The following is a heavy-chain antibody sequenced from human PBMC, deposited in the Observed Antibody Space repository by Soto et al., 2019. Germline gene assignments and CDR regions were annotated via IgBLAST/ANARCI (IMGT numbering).Heavy chain of an antibody. J-gene: IGHJ4*01. Sequence: SETLSLTCTVSGGSIRNFYWSWIRQSPVNRLEWIGFIFHSGNAKYNPSLKSRVTISVDTSKNQFSLSLDSVTAADTAVYFCARAHAPTLPFDYWGQGTLVTVSS. V-gene: IGHV4-59*01. CDR1: GGSIRNFY. CDR2: IFHSGNA. CDR3: ARAHAPTLPFDY. D-gene: IGHD2-15*01.